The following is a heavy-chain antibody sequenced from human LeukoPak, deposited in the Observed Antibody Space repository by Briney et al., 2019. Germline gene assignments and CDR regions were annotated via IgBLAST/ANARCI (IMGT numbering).Heavy chain of an antibody. V-gene: IGHV3-23*01. Sequence: GGSLRLSCAASGFTFSSYAMSWVRQAPGKGLEWVSAISSSGGSTYYPGSVKGRFTIPRDSSMHTLYLQMNSLRAEDTAVYYCARSNYGLDYLDYWGQGTLVTVSA. J-gene: IGHJ4*02. D-gene: IGHD4-11*01. CDR1: GFTFSSYA. CDR2: ISSSGGST. CDR3: ARSNYGLDYLDY.